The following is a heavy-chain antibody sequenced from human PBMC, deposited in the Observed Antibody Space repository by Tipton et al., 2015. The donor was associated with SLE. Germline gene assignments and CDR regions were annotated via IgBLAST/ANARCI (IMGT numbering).Heavy chain of an antibody. CDR1: GASFSSTS. J-gene: IGHJ3*02. Sequence: TLSLTCAVSGASFSSTSWSWIRKPPGTGLEWIGIISYSGSTNYNPSLKSRVTISVDTSKNQFSLKLSSVTAADTAVYYCARVTGGEMARAFDIWGQGTMVTVSS. D-gene: IGHD5-24*01. CDR2: ISYSGST. V-gene: IGHV4-59*13. CDR3: ARVTGGEMARAFDI.